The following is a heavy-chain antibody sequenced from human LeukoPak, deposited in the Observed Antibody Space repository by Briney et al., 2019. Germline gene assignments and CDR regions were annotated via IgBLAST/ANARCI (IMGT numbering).Heavy chain of an antibody. CDR3: AKGAEGVAATDSNFDY. D-gene: IGHD6-13*01. Sequence: GGSLRLSCAASGFTFSRNSMNWVRQAPGKGLEWVSSISTSSSYIYYADSVKGRFTISRDNARNSLYLQMNSLRAEDTAVFYCAKGAEGVAATDSNFDYWGQGTLVTVSS. CDR1: GFTFSRNS. CDR2: ISTSSSYI. V-gene: IGHV3-21*01. J-gene: IGHJ4*02.